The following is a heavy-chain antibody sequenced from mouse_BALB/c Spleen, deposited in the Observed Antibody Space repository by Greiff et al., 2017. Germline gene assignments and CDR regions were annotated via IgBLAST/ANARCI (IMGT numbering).Heavy chain of an antibody. V-gene: IGHV3-2*02. Sequence: EVQLQESGPGLVKPSQSLSLTCTVTGYSITSDYAWNWIRQFPGNKLEWMGYISYSGSTSYNPSLKSRISITRDTSKNQFFLQLNSVTTEDTATYYCARGYGNVYYWGQGTTLTVSA. J-gene: IGHJ2*01. CDR2: ISYSGST. CDR1: GYSITSDYA. CDR3: ARGYGNVYY. D-gene: IGHD2-1*01.